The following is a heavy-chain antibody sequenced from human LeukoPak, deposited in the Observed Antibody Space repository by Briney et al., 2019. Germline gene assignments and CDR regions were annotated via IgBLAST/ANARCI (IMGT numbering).Heavy chain of an antibody. D-gene: IGHD2-21*02. Sequence: GGSLRLSCAPSGFTFSSYAMSWVRQAPGKGLEWVSAISGSGGSTYYADSVKGRFTISRDNSKNTLYLQMNSLRAEDTAVYYCAKRLLGVVTATLDYWGQGTLVTVSS. CDR2: ISGSGGST. J-gene: IGHJ4*02. CDR3: AKRLLGVVTATLDY. CDR1: GFTFSSYA. V-gene: IGHV3-23*01.